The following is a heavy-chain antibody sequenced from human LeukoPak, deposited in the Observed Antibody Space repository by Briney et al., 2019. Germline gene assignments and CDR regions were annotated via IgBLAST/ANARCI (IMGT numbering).Heavy chain of an antibody. Sequence: ASVKVSCKASGYTFTGYYMHWVRQAPGQGLEWMGWINPNSGGTNYAQNFQGRVTMTRDTSISTAYMELSRLRSDDTAVYYCARTRKGSYYNWFDPWGQGTLVTVSS. CDR1: GYTFTGYY. D-gene: IGHD3-10*01. V-gene: IGHV1-2*02. CDR3: ARTRKGSYYNWFDP. CDR2: INPNSGGT. J-gene: IGHJ5*02.